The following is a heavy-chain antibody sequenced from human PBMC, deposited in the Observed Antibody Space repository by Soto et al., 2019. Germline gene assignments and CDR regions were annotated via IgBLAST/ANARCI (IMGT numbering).Heavy chain of an antibody. CDR2: ISAYNGNT. CDR1: GYTFTSYG. J-gene: IGHJ5*02. D-gene: IGHD2-15*01. CDR3: ARGRRVAATRGGTNWFDP. Sequence: ASVKVSCKASGYTFTSYGISWVRQAPGQGLEWMGWISAYNGNTNYAQKLQGRVTMTTDTSTSTAYMELSSLRSEDTAVYYCARGRRVAATRGGTNWFDPWGQGTLVTVSS. V-gene: IGHV1-18*01.